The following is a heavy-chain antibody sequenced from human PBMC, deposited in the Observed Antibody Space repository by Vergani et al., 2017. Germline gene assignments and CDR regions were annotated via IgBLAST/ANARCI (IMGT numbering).Heavy chain of an antibody. CDR2: INPNSGGT. CDR1: GYTFTGYY. D-gene: IGHD6-13*01. V-gene: IGHV1-2*02. J-gene: IGHJ6*02. Sequence: QVQLVQSGAEVKKPGASVKVSCKASGYTFTGYYMHWVRQAPGQGLEWMGWINPNSGGTNYAQKFQGRVTMTRETSISTAYMELSRLRSADTAVYYCARAYSSSWYTDYYYYGMDVWGQGTTVTVSS. CDR3: ARAYSSSWYTDYYYYGMDV.